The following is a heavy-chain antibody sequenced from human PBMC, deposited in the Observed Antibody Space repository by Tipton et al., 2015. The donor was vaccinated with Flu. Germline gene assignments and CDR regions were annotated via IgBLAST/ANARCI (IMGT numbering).Heavy chain of an antibody. V-gene: IGHV3-30*18. D-gene: IGHD4-17*01. Sequence: QLVQSGGGVVQPGTSLRLSCAASGFNFRRYGIHWVRQAPGQGLEWVAVISPDGSEKFHAESVRGRFTISRDNDKNRLFLQMDSLRTEDTAVYYCAKEYGDVEGFDFWGQGTLVTVSS. J-gene: IGHJ4*02. CDR2: ISPDGSEK. CDR1: GFNFRRYG. CDR3: AKEYGDVEGFDF.